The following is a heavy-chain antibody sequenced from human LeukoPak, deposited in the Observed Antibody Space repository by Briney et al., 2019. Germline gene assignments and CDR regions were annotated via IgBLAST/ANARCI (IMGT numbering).Heavy chain of an antibody. Sequence: GGSLRLSCTASGFSFSGHWMHWARQLPGKGLVWVSRISPTGSTTSYADSVKGRFTVSRDNAKNTLYLQVNNLRAEDTAVYYCARGPNSNWSGLDFWGQGTLLTVSA. J-gene: IGHJ4*02. CDR2: ISPTGSTT. CDR1: GFSFSGHW. V-gene: IGHV3-74*01. D-gene: IGHD6-6*01. CDR3: ARGPNSNWSGLDF.